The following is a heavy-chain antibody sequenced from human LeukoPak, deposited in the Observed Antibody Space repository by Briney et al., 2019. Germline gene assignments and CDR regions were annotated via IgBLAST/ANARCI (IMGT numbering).Heavy chain of an antibody. Sequence: PGGSLRLSCAASAFSFSNYNMNWVRQAPGKGLEWVSSITSSGSYIYYADSVKGRFTISRDNAKNSLYLQLNSLRAEDTAVYYCAKEDTNEPAGQYCGGDCYPYYYYYMDVWGKGTTVTVSS. D-gene: IGHD2-21*02. J-gene: IGHJ6*03. CDR2: ITSSGSYI. CDR3: AKEDTNEPAGQYCGGDCYPYYYYYMDV. V-gene: IGHV3-21*01. CDR1: AFSFSNYN.